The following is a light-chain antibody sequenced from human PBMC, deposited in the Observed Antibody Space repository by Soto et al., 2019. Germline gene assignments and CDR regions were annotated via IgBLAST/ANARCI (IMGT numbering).Light chain of an antibody. J-gene: IGKJ1*01. CDR2: KAS. V-gene: IGKV1-5*03. CDR1: HSLSSW. CDR3: QQYNSYST. Sequence: DIQMTQSPSTLSASVGDRVTITCRASHSLSSWSAWYQQKPGKAPKLLIYKASSFESGVPSRFSGSGSGTEFNLTISSLQHDDFASYDCQQYNSYSTFGQGTKVEIK.